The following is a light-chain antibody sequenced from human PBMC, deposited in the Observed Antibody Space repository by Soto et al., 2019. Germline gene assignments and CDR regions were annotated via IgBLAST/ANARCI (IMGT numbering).Light chain of an antibody. CDR3: QQSET. CDR1: QSVSSN. Sequence: EIVMTQSPATLSVSPGERATLSCRASQSVSSNLAWYQQKPGQAPRLLIYGASTRATGIPARFSGSGSGTEFTLTISSLQSEDFVVYYCQQSETFGQGTKVEIK. CDR2: GAS. V-gene: IGKV3-15*01. J-gene: IGKJ1*01.